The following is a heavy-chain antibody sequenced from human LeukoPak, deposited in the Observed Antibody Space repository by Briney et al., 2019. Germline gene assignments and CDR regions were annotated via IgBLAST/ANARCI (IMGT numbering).Heavy chain of an antibody. V-gene: IGHV4-39*01. J-gene: IGHJ4*02. Sequence: KPSETLSLTCTVSGGSISSSSYYWGWIRQPPGKGLEWIGSIYYGGSTYYNPSLKSRVTISVDTSKNQFSLKLSSVIAADTAVYYCARQTISYGSYYFDYWGQGTLVTVSS. CDR3: ARQTISYGSYYFDY. CDR1: GGSISSSSYY. CDR2: IYYGGST. D-gene: IGHD5-18*01.